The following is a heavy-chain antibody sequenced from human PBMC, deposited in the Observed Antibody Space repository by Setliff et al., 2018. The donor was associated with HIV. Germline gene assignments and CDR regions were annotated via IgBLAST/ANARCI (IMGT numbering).Heavy chain of an antibody. V-gene: IGHV4-4*07. J-gene: IGHJ4*02. CDR3: ARSIYGSGSYPLDY. Sequence: LSLTCSVPGGSISYYHWSWIRQPAGKGLEWIGRIYYTGFTDYNPSLKSRLTMSVDTSKNQFSLKLSSVTAADTAVYFCARSIYGSGSYPLDYWGQGILVTVSS. D-gene: IGHD3-10*01. CDR1: GGSISYYH. CDR2: IYYTGFT.